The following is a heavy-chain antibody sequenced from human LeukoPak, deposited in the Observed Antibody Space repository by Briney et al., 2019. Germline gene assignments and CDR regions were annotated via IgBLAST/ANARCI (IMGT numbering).Heavy chain of an antibody. D-gene: IGHD1-7*01. CDR2: IWYDGSNK. J-gene: IGHJ4*02. CDR3: AKDQITGTTSLDY. Sequence: GGSLRLSYAASGFTFSSYGMHWVRQAPGKGLEWVAVIWYDGSNKYYADSVKGRFTISRDNSKNTLCLQMNSLRAEDTAVYYCAKDQITGTTSLDYWGQGTLVTVSS. V-gene: IGHV3-33*06. CDR1: GFTFSSYG.